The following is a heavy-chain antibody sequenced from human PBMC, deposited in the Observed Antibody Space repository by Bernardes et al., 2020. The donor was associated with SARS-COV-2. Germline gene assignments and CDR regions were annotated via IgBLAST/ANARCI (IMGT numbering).Heavy chain of an antibody. CDR2: IGNEEGNK. CDR1: GFPLVGYA. Sequence: GGSRSPPCQPPGFPLVGYAWTGFGQAPARGRSGWAVIGNEEGNKYNPDSVKGRFTISRDNSKNTLYLQMNSLRAEDTAVYYCACGHPPYYGMDVWGQGTTVTVSS. CDR3: ACGHPPYYGMDV. J-gene: IGHJ6*02. V-gene: IGHV3-33*08. D-gene: IGHD1-26*01.